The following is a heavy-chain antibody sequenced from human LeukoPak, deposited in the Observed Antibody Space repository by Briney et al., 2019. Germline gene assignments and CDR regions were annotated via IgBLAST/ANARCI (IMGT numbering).Heavy chain of an antibody. CDR3: ARTKSGRYYSDY. Sequence: NSSETLSLTCTVSGGSMRSYYWSWIRQPPGKGLELIGYVYYSGTANYNPSLESRVTILVDTSKNQFSLNLSSVTAADTAVYYCARTKSGRYYSDYWGQGTLVSVSS. J-gene: IGHJ4*02. CDR2: VYYSGTA. D-gene: IGHD6-19*01. CDR1: GGSMRSYY. V-gene: IGHV4-59*08.